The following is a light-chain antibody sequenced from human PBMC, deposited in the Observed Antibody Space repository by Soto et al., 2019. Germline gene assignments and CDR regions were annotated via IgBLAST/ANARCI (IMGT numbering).Light chain of an antibody. V-gene: IGKV3-20*01. CDR3: QQYGSS. CDR1: QSVSSSY. CDR2: GAS. J-gene: IGKJ1*01. Sequence: EIVLTQSPGTLSLSPGERATLSCRASQSVSSSYLAWYQQKPGQAPRLLIYGASSRATGTPDRFRGSGSGTDFTLTISRLEPEIFAVYYCQQYGSSFGQGTKVDIK.